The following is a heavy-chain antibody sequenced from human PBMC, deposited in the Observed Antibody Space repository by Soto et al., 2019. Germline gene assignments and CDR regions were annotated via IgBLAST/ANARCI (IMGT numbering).Heavy chain of an antibody. CDR3: AGYCSGGSCYKREDDFDY. J-gene: IGHJ4*02. CDR2: ISYDGSNK. Sequence: QVQLVESGGGVVQPGRSLRLSCAASGFTFSGFAMNWVRQAPGKGLEWVAAISYDGSNKYYADSVKGRFTISRDNSKNTLYLQMDSLRDEDTAVYYCAGYCSGGSCYKREDDFDYWGQGTLVTVSS. CDR1: GFTFSGFA. D-gene: IGHD2-15*01. V-gene: IGHV3-30-3*01.